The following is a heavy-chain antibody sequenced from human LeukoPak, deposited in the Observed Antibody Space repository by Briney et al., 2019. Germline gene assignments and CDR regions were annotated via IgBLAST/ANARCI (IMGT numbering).Heavy chain of an antibody. CDR2: ISGSGGST. Sequence: GGSLRLSCAASGFTFSSYAMSWVRQAPGKGLEWVSAISGSGGSTYYADSVKGRFTISRDNSKNTLYLQMNSLRAEDTAVYYYAKAVYCSSTSCYGYYYGMDVWGKGTTVTVSS. D-gene: IGHD2-2*01. V-gene: IGHV3-23*01. CDR3: AKAVYCSSTSCYGYYYGMDV. CDR1: GFTFSSYA. J-gene: IGHJ6*04.